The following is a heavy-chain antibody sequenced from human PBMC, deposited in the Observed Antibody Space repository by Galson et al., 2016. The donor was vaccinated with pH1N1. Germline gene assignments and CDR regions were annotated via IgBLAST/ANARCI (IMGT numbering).Heavy chain of an antibody. Sequence: TLSLTCTVSGVSVNSPTYYWSWIRQPAGKGLEWIGRFHTSGSTNYKPSLNSRVTISLDASNNQFSLKLTSVTAADTAVYYCAREADSSDSTGYYYKTFDYWGQGILVIVSS. CDR2: FHTSGST. V-gene: IGHV4-61*02. D-gene: IGHD3-22*01. J-gene: IGHJ4*02. CDR1: GVSVNSPTYY. CDR3: AREADSSDSTGYYYKTFDY.